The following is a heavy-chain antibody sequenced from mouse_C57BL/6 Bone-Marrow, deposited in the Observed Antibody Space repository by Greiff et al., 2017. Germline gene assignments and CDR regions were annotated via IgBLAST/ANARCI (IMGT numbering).Heavy chain of an antibody. J-gene: IGHJ4*01. CDR3: ARRGTVGYAMDY. Sequence: EVQVVESGGDLVKPGGSLKLSCAASGFTFSSYGMSWVRQTPDKRLEWVATISSGGSYTYYPDSVKGRFTISRDNAKNTLYLQRRSLKSEDTDMYYCARRGTVGYAMDYWGQGTSVTVSS. V-gene: IGHV5-6*01. CDR2: ISSGGSYT. CDR1: GFTFSSYG. D-gene: IGHD1-1*01.